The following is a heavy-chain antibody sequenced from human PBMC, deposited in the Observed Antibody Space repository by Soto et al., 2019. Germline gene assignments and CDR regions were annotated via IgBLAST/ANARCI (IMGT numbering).Heavy chain of an antibody. D-gene: IGHD2-2*01. Sequence: GGSLRLSCAASGLTFCSYAMSWVRQAPGKGLEWVSAISGSGGSTYYADSVKGRFTISRDNSKNTLYLQMNSLRAEDTAVYYCAKSTFYGPFDYWGQGTLVTVSS. J-gene: IGHJ4*02. CDR3: AKSTFYGPFDY. CDR1: GLTFCSYA. CDR2: ISGSGGST. V-gene: IGHV3-23*01.